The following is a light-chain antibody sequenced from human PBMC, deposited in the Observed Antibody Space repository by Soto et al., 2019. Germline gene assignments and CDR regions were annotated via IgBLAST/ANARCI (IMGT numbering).Light chain of an antibody. Sequence: EIVLTQSPGPLSLSPGERATLSCRASQSVSNNYLAWYQQQPGQAPRRLIYGASTRATGIPDRFSGSGSGTDFTLTIGRLEPEDFAVYYCQQYGSSPTFGEGTRLEI. CDR3: QQYGSSPT. CDR2: GAS. CDR1: QSVSNNY. J-gene: IGKJ5*01. V-gene: IGKV3-20*01.